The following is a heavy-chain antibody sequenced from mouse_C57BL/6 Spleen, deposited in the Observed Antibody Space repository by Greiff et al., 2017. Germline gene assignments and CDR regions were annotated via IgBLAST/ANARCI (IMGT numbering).Heavy chain of an antibody. V-gene: IGHV1-53*01. CDR3: ARGTTIVVPPVWYFDV. Sequence: QVQLQQPGTELVKPGASVKLSCKASGYTFTSYWMHWVKQRPGQGLEWIGNINPSNGGTNYNEKFKSKATLTVDKSSSTASMQLSSLTSEDSAVFYCARGTTIVVPPVWYFDVWGTGTTGTVSS. CDR1: GYTFTSYW. J-gene: IGHJ1*03. D-gene: IGHD1-1*01. CDR2: INPSNGGT.